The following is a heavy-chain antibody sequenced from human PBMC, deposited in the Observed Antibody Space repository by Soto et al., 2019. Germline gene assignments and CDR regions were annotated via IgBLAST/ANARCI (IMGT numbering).Heavy chain of an antibody. J-gene: IGHJ4*02. D-gene: IGHD5-18*01. CDR3: AKGLSGYSYGLGTFDY. CDR2: ISGSGGST. V-gene: IGHV3-23*01. CDR1: GFTFSSYA. Sequence: GGSLRLSCAASGFTFSSYAMSWVRQAPGKGLEWVSAISGSGGSTYYADSVKGRFTISRDNSKNTLYLQMNSLRAEDTAVYYCAKGLSGYSYGLGTFDYWGQGTLVTVSS.